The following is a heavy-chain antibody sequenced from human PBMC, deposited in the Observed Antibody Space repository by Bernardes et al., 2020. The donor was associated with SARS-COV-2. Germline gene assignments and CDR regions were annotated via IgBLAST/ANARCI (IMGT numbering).Heavy chain of an antibody. V-gene: IGHV1-18*01. J-gene: IGHJ6*02. CDR1: GYTFTISG. D-gene: IGHD3-3*01. CDR3: AGEGGITIFAYGMDV. Sequence: ASVTLSCKASGYTFTISGIICVRQAPGQRLEWMGWISAYNGNTNYAQKLQGRFTMTTDTSTTTAYIELRSLRYDDTAVYYCAGEGGITIFAYGMDVWGQGTTVTVSS. CDR2: ISAYNGNT.